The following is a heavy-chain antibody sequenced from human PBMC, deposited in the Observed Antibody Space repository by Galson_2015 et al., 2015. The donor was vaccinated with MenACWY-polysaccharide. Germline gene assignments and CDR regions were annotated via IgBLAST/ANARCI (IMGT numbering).Heavy chain of an antibody. J-gene: IGHJ6*03. CDR2: VSDSGDVT. CDR3: AKAHIAARPDRRMVYFYYMDL. CDR1: GFTFSNYA. D-gene: IGHD6-6*01. Sequence: SLRLSCAASGFTFSNYAMSWVRQAPGKGLEWVSAVSDSGDVTFYADSVKGRFTISRDNSKNTLFLQMNSLRAEDTALYYCAKAHIAARPDRRMVYFYYMDLWGKATAVTVS. V-gene: IGHV3-23*01.